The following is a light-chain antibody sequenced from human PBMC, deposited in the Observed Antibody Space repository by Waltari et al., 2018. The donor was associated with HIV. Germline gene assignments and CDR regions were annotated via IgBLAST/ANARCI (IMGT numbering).Light chain of an antibody. CDR1: SRDIGNYNL. CDR3: SSYGGSRNWL. Sequence: QSALTQPASVSGSPGQSITISCTGTSRDIGNYNLVSWYQQHPGKAPKLIIYEAIKRPSGVSDRISGSKSANTSALTISVLQAEDAADYYCSSYGGSRNWLFGGGTKLTVL. CDR2: EAI. V-gene: IGLV2-23*01. J-gene: IGLJ2*01.